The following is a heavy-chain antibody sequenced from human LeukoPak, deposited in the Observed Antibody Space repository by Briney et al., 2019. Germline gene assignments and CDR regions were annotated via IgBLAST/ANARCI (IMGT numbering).Heavy chain of an antibody. CDR1: GFTVSSNY. Sequence: TGGSLRLSCAASGFTVSSNYMSWVRQAPGKGLEWVSVIYSGGSTYYADSVKGRFTISRDNSKNTLYLQMNSLRAEDTAVYYCAKSVVVTARYYFDYWGQGTLVTVSS. J-gene: IGHJ4*02. CDR3: AKSVVVTARYYFDY. D-gene: IGHD2-21*02. CDR2: IYSGGST. V-gene: IGHV3-53*01.